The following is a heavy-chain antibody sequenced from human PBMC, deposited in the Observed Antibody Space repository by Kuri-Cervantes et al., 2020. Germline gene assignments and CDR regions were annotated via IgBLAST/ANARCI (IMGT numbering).Heavy chain of an antibody. CDR3: ARDREGSSWYSDYYYYMDV. D-gene: IGHD6-13*01. J-gene: IGHJ6*03. V-gene: IGHV1-18*01. CDR2: ISAYNGDT. CDR1: GYTFTSYD. Sequence: ASVKVSCKASGYTFTSYDISWVRQAPGQGLEWMGWISAYNGDTKYTQKLQGRVTMTIDTSTSTAYMELSSLRSEDTAVYYCARDREGSSWYSDYYYYMDVWGKGTTVTVSS.